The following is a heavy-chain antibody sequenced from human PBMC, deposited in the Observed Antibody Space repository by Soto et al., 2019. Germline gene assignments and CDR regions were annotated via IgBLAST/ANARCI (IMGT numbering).Heavy chain of an antibody. CDR3: ASSYLRRGGRIRAAGTFTYYGMDV. D-gene: IGHD6-13*01. V-gene: IGHV5-51*01. CDR1: GYSFTSYW. CDR2: IYPGDSDT. J-gene: IGHJ6*02. Sequence: GESLKISCKGSGYSFTSYWIGWVRQMPGKGLEWMGIIYPGDSDTRSSPSFQGQATISAHKSISTAYLQWSSLTASDTAMYYCASSYLRRGGRIRAAGTFTYYGMDVWGQGTTVTVSS.